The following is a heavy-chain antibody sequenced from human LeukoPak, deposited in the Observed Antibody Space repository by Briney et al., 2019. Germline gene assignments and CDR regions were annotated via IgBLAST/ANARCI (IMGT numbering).Heavy chain of an antibody. CDR2: IYLGDSDT. CDR1: GYSFTSYW. V-gene: IGHV5-51*01. D-gene: IGHD1-26*01. J-gene: IGHJ4*02. CDR3: ARPLVGTTSGYFDY. Sequence: GESLKISCKGPGYSFTSYWIGWVRQMPGKGLEWMGIIYLGDSDTRYSPSFQGQVTISADKSISTAYLQWTSLKASDTAMYYCARPLVGTTSGYFDYWGQGTLVTVSS.